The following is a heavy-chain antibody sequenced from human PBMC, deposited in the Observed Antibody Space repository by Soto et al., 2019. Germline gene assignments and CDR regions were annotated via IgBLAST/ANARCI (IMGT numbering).Heavy chain of an antibody. Sequence: GGSLRLSCAAPGFTFSSYGMHWVRQAPGKGLEWVAVIWYDGSNKYYADSVKGRFTISRDNSKNTLYLQMNSLRAEDTAVYYCARELVVVAATDYYYMDVWGKGTTVTVSS. CDR2: IWYDGSNK. CDR1: GFTFSSYG. CDR3: ARELVVVAATDYYYMDV. D-gene: IGHD2-15*01. V-gene: IGHV3-33*01. J-gene: IGHJ6*03.